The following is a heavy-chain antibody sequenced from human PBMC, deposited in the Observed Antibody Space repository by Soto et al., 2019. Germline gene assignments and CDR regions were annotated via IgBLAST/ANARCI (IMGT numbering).Heavy chain of an antibody. CDR3: ARGYISSSWN. CDR2: INSDASST. CDR1: GFTFSSYW. J-gene: IGHJ4*02. D-gene: IGHD6-13*01. V-gene: IGHV3-74*01. Sequence: EVQLVESGGGLVQPGGSLRLSCAASGFTFSSYWMHWVRQAPGKGLVWVSRINSDASSTTYADSVKGRFIISRDNAKNTLYLQMNSLRAEDTAVYYCARGYISSSWNWGQGTLVTVSS.